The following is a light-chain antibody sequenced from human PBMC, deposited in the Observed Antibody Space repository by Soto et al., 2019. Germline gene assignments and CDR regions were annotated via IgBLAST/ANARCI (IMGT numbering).Light chain of an antibody. CDR2: GAS. J-gene: IGKJ5*01. CDR3: QQYNNWLIT. CDR1: QSVSSN. Sequence: EIVMTQSPATLSVSPGERATLSCRASQSVSSNLAWYQQKPGQAPRLLIYGASTRATGIPARFSGSGSGTEFTLPISSLQSEDFAVYYCQQYNNWLITFGQGTRLEMK. V-gene: IGKV3-15*01.